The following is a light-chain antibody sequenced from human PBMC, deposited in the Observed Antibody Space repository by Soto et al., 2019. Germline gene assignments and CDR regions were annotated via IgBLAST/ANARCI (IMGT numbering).Light chain of an antibody. J-gene: IGLJ1*01. Sequence: QSALTQPPSVSVAPGQRVTISCTGSSSNIGAGYDVHWYQQLPGTAPKLLIYGNSNRPSGVPDRFSGSKSGASASLAITGLQAEDEADYYCQSYDSSLSALYVFGPGTKVTVL. V-gene: IGLV1-40*03. CDR1: SSNIGAGYD. CDR3: QSYDSSLSALYV. CDR2: GNS.